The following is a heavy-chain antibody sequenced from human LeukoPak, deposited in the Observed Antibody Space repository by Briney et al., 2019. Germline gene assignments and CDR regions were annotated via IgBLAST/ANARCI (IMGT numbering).Heavy chain of an antibody. CDR3: AKAIRSDFWSGYYFDY. Sequence: GRSLRLSCAASGFTFDDYAMHWVRQAPGKGLGWVSGISWNSGSIGYADSVKGRFTISRDNAKNSLYLQMNSLRAEDMALYYCAKAIRSDFWSGYYFDYWGQGTLVTVSS. CDR2: ISWNSGSI. CDR1: GFTFDDYA. J-gene: IGHJ4*02. V-gene: IGHV3-9*03. D-gene: IGHD3-3*01.